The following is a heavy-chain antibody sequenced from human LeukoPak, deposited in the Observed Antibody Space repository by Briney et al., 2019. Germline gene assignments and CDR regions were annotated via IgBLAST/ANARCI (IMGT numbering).Heavy chain of an antibody. CDR2: IGYRNSPI. Sequence: GGSLRLSCAASGFTFSSHSMNWVRQAPGKGLEWISYIGYRNSPIHYADSVKGRFTISRDNAKNSLYLQMNSLRAEDTALYYCARAPRADDNWFDPWGQGTLVTVSS. J-gene: IGHJ5*02. V-gene: IGHV3-48*01. D-gene: IGHD5-24*01. CDR3: ARAPRADDNWFDP. CDR1: GFTFSSHS.